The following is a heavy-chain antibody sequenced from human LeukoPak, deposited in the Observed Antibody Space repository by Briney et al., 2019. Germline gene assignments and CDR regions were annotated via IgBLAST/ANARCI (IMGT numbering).Heavy chain of an antibody. CDR2: IIPIFGTP. D-gene: IGHD3-10*01. CDR3: ARDPLGGYYGSGSH. CDR1: GGTFSNDA. J-gene: IGHJ4*02. Sequence: ASVKVSCKASGGTFSNDAISWVRQAPGQGLEWMGGIIPIFGTPNYAHSFMDKVTITADASTSTAYMELNSLKSEDTAVYYCARDPLGGYYGSGSHWGQGTLVTVSS. V-gene: IGHV1-69*13.